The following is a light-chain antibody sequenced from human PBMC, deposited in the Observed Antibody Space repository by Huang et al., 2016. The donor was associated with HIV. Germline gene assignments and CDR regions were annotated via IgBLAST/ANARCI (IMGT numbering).Light chain of an antibody. Sequence: EIVLTQSPGTLSLFPGERATLSCGASQSVRSDYLAWYQQKRGQAPRLLIYGASNRATGIPDRFSGSGSGTDFTLTITRLEPEDFAVYYCQQYGNSLTFGGGTNVEIK. V-gene: IGKV3-20*01. CDR3: QQYGNSLT. J-gene: IGKJ4*01. CDR1: QSVRSDY. CDR2: GAS.